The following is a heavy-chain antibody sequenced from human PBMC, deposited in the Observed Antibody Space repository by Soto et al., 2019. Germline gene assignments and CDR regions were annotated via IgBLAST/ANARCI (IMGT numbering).Heavy chain of an antibody. V-gene: IGHV3-30-3*01. CDR2: ISYDGSNK. CDR1: GFTFSSYA. CDR3: ARDERLYCSCGSCYEFEY. J-gene: IGHJ4*02. Sequence: QVQLVESGGGVVQPGRSLRLSCAASGFTFSSYAMHWVRQAPGKGLEWVAVISYDGSNKYYADSVKGRFTISRDNSKNTLYLQMNRLRAEDTAVYYCARDERLYCSCGSCYEFEYWGQGSLVTV. D-gene: IGHD2-15*01.